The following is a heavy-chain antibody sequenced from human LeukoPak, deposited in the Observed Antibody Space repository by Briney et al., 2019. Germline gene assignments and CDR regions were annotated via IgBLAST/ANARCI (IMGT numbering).Heavy chain of an antibody. J-gene: IGHJ6*04. CDR2: ISSSGSTI. CDR3: AELGITMIGGV. D-gene: IGHD3-10*02. CDR1: GFTFSSYE. Sequence: GGSLRLSCAASGFTFSSYEMNWVRQALGGGRGWVSYISSSGSTIYYADSVKGRFTISRDNAKNSLYLQMNSLRAEDTAVYYCAELGITMIGGVWGKGTTVTISS. V-gene: IGHV3-48*03.